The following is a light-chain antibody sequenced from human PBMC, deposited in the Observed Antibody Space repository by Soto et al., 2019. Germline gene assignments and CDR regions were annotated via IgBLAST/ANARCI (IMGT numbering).Light chain of an antibody. V-gene: IGKV3-20*01. Sequence: EIVLTQSPGTLSLSPGESATLSCRASQSVSGTYVAWYQQKPGQAPRLLIYGTSSRATGIPDRFSGSGSGTDFILTISSPEPEDFAVYYCQQYGRSPYTFGQGTKLEI. CDR1: QSVSGTY. CDR2: GTS. J-gene: IGKJ2*01. CDR3: QQYGRSPYT.